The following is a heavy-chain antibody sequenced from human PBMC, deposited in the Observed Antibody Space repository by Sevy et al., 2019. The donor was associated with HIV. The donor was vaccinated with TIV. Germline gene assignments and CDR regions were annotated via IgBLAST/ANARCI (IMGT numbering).Heavy chain of an antibody. CDR2: ISSSSSTI. CDR3: ARDPPPTYSSGWYEYYYYGMDV. V-gene: IGHV3-48*01. D-gene: IGHD6-19*01. Sequence: GGSLRLSCAASGFTFSSYSMNWVRQAPGKGLEWVSYISSSSSTIYYADSVKGRFTISRDNAKNSLYLKMNSLRAEDTAVYYCARDPPPTYSSGWYEYYYYGMDVWGQGTTVTVSS. CDR1: GFTFSSYS. J-gene: IGHJ6*02.